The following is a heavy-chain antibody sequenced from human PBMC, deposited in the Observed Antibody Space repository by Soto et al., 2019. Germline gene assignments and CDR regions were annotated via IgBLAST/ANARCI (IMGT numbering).Heavy chain of an antibody. Sequence: EVQLLESGGGLVQPGGSLRLSCAASGFTFSSYAMSWVRQAPGKGLEWVSAISGSGGSTYYADSVKGRFTISRDNSKNTLYLQMNSLRAEDTDVYYCAKDLGSYDSSGYYRNWFDPWGQGTLVTVSS. CDR1: GFTFSSYA. D-gene: IGHD3-22*01. V-gene: IGHV3-23*01. CDR2: ISGSGGST. CDR3: AKDLGSYDSSGYYRNWFDP. J-gene: IGHJ5*02.